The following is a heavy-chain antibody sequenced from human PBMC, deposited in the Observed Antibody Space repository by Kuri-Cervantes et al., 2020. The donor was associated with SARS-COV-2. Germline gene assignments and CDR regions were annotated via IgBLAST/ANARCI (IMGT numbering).Heavy chain of an antibody. CDR2: IYYSGST. J-gene: IGHJ5*02. Sequence: SETLSLTCTVSGGSVSSGSYYWSWIRQPPGKGLEWIGYIYYSGSTNYNPSLKSRVTISVDTSKNQFSLKLNSVTAADTAMYYCARFGVKIHSCSGGSCRNRNWFDPWGQGTLVTVSS. V-gene: IGHV4-61*01. D-gene: IGHD2-15*01. CDR3: ARFGVKIHSCSGGSCRNRNWFDP. CDR1: GGSVSSGSYY.